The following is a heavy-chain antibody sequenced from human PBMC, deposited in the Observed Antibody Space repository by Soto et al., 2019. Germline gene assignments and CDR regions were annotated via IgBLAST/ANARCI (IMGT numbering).Heavy chain of an antibody. CDR1: GFTFSSYA. CDR2: ISYDGSNK. J-gene: IGHJ6*02. Sequence: QVQLVESGGGGVQPGRSLRRSCAASGFTFSSYAMHWVRQSPGKGLEWVAVISYDGSNKYYADSVKGRFTIARDNSKNTLYLQMNSLRAEARAVYYCARRGYGMDVWGQGPTVTVSS. V-gene: IGHV3-30-3*01. CDR3: ARRGYGMDV. D-gene: IGHD3-16*01.